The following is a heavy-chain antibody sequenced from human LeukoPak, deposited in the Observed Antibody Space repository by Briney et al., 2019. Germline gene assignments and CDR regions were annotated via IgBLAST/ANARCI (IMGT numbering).Heavy chain of an antibody. CDR1: GGSISSGGYY. Sequence: PSETLSLTCTVSGGSISSGGYYWSWIRQHPGKGLEWIGYIYYSGSTYYNPSLKSRVTISVDTSKNQFSLKLSPVTAADTAVYYCARSYSGHAFDIWGQGTMVTVSS. V-gene: IGHV4-31*03. CDR2: IYYSGST. J-gene: IGHJ3*02. CDR3: ARSYSGHAFDI. D-gene: IGHD3-10*01.